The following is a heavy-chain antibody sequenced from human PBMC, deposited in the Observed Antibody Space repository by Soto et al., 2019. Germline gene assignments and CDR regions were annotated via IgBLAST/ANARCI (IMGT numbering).Heavy chain of an antibody. CDR1: GGSISSYY. CDR3: AIHKKDFGVVIPPYYYYYYMDV. CDR2: IYYSGST. Sequence: PSETLSLTCTVSGGSISSYYWSWIRQPPGKGLEWIGYIYYSGSTNYNPSLKSRVTISVDTSKNQFSLKLSSVTAADTAVYYCAIHKKDFGVVIPPYYYYYYMDVWGKGTTVTVSS. J-gene: IGHJ6*03. V-gene: IGHV4-59*08. D-gene: IGHD3-3*01.